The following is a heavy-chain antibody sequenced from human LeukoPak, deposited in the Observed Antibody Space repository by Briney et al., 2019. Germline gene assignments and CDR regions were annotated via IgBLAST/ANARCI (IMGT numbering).Heavy chain of an antibody. Sequence: PGGSLRLSCAASGFIVSSNYMSRVRQAPGKGLEWVSVIYSGGTTYYADSVKGRFTISRDNSKNTLYLQMNSLRAEDTAVYYCARVRGWKYFDYWGQGTLVTVSS. D-gene: IGHD1-1*01. CDR2: IYSGGTT. V-gene: IGHV3-66*01. CDR3: ARVRGWKYFDY. J-gene: IGHJ4*02. CDR1: GFIVSSNY.